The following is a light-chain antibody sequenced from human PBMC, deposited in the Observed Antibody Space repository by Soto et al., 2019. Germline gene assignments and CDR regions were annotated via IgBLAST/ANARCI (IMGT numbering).Light chain of an antibody. CDR1: SSDVGYDNY. V-gene: IGLV2-14*01. Sequence: QSALTQPASVSGSPGQSITISCTGTSSDVGYDNYVSWFQQHPGKAPKLMIYEVSRRPSGVPDRFSGSKSGTSASLAISGLQSEDEADYYCAAWDDSLNGPGVFGGGTKLTVL. CDR2: EVS. J-gene: IGLJ3*02. CDR3: AAWDDSLNGPGV.